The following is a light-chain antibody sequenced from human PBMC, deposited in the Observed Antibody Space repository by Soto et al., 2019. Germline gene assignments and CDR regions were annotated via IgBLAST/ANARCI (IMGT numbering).Light chain of an antibody. V-gene: IGLV1-40*01. CDR1: GSIIWAGYG. Sequence: QSVLTQPPSVPGAPGQTVTISCTGSGSIIWAGYGVQWYQQLPGTAPRLLIYGSDDRPSGVPDRFSASVSGNSASLAITGLQTEDEAVYYCQSYDSNLSEVFGPGTKVTVL. CDR2: GSD. CDR3: QSYDSNLSEV. J-gene: IGLJ1*01.